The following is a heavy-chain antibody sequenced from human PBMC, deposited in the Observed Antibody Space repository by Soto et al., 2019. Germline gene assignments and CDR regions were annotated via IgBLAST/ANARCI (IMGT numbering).Heavy chain of an antibody. CDR1: GGSISSSSYY. CDR2: IYYSGST. V-gene: IGHV4-39*07. D-gene: IGHD2-2*01. J-gene: IGHJ5*02. CDR3: ARDKGVYIVVVPAAANWFDP. Sequence: SETLSLTCTVSGGSISSSSYYWGWIRQPPGKGLEWIGSIYYSGSTYYNPSLKTRVTISVDTSKNQFSLKLRSVTAADTAVYYCARDKGVYIVVVPAAANWFDPWGQGTLVAVSS.